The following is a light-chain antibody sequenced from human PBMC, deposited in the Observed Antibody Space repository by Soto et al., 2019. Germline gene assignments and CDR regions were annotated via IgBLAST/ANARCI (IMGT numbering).Light chain of an antibody. J-gene: IGKJ4*01. Sequence: EIVLTQSPGTRSLSPGERATLSCRGRQSVSSYLAWYQQKPGQPPRLLIYDASKRATGIPARFSGSGSGTDFTLTISSLQSEDFAVYYCQQYDAYPLTFGGETKVDI. CDR1: QSVSSY. CDR2: DAS. V-gene: IGKV3-11*01. CDR3: QQYDAYPLT.